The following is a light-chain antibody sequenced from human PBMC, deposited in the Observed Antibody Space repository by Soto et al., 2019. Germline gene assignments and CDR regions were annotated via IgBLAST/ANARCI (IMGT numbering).Light chain of an antibody. CDR1: QSISSW. V-gene: IGKV1-5*03. Sequence: DIQMTQSPSTVSASVGDRVTITCRASQSISSWLAWYQQKPGKAPKLLIYKASGLESGVASRFSGSGSGKEFTLTISSLQPNDSATYYCQQYNIFTWTFGQGPKVEIK. CDR3: QQYNIFTWT. CDR2: KAS. J-gene: IGKJ1*01.